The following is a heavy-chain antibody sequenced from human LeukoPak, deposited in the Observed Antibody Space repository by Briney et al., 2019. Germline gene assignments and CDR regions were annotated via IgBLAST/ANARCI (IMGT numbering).Heavy chain of an antibody. Sequence: SETLSLTCAVSGGSISSSNWWSWVRQPPGKGLEWIGEIYHSGGTNYNPSLKSRVTISVDKSKNQFSLKLSSVTAADTAVYYCAVTIGCSSGWSLGDAFDIWGQGTMVTVSS. CDR2: IYHSGGT. CDR1: GGSISSSNW. CDR3: AVTIGCSSGWSLGDAFDI. D-gene: IGHD6-19*01. J-gene: IGHJ3*02. V-gene: IGHV4-4*02.